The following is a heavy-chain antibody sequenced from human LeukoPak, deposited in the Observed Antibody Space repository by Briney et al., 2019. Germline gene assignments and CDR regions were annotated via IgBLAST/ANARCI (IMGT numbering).Heavy chain of an antibody. Sequence: GGSLRLSCAASGFTFSNAWMSWVRQAPGKGLEWVGRIKSKTDGGTTDYAAPVKGRFTTSRDDSKNTLYLQMNSLKTEDTAVYYCTADSSGYYYWFDPWGQGTLVTVSS. J-gene: IGHJ5*02. D-gene: IGHD3-22*01. V-gene: IGHV3-15*01. CDR3: TADSSGYYYWFDP. CDR2: IKSKTDGGTT. CDR1: GFTFSNAW.